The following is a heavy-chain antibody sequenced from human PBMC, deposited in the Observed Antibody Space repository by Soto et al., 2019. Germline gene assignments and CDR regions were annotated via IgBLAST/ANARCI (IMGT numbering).Heavy chain of an antibody. V-gene: IGHV1-18*01. CDR2: ISAYNGNT. CDR3: ARGQYYDFWSGYSHWYFDL. Sequence: QVQLVQSGAEVKKPGASVKVSCKASGYTFTSYGISWVRQAPGQGLEWMGWISAYNGNTNYAQKLQGRVTMTTDTSTSTAYMERRSLRSDDTAVYYCARGQYYDFWSGYSHWYFDLWGRGTLVTVSS. CDR1: GYTFTSYG. D-gene: IGHD3-3*01. J-gene: IGHJ2*01.